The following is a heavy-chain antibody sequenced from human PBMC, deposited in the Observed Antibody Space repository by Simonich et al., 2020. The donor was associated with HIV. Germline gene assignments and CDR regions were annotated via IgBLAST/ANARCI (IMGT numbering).Heavy chain of an antibody. Sequence: EVQLLESGGGLVQPGGSLRLSCAASGFTFSSYAMSGGRQAPGNGLEWVSAMRGSGGSTYYADSVKGRFTISRDNSKNTLYLQMNSLRAEDTAVYYCAKDRYYNFWSGYYDYWGQGTLVTVSS. D-gene: IGHD3-3*01. V-gene: IGHV3-23*01. CDR2: MRGSGGST. J-gene: IGHJ4*02. CDR3: AKDRYYNFWSGYYDY. CDR1: GFTFSSYA.